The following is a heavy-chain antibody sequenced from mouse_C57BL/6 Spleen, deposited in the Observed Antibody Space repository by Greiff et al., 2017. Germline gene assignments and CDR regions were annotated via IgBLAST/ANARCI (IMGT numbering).Heavy chain of an antibody. CDR3: ARGGKEDAMDY. Sequence: VQLQQSGAELVMPGASVKLSCKASGYTFTSYWMHWVKQRPGQGLEWIGEIDPSDSYTNYNQKFKGKSTLTVDKSSSTAYMQLSSLTSEDSAVYYCARGGKEDAMDYWGQGTSVTVSS. CDR2: IDPSDSYT. CDR1: GYTFTSYW. V-gene: IGHV1-69*01. D-gene: IGHD1-3*01. J-gene: IGHJ4*01.